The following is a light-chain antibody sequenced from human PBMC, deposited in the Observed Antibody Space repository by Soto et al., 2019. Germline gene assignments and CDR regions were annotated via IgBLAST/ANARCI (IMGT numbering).Light chain of an antibody. CDR3: QQYHNWPRT. CDR1: QSISSN. V-gene: IGKV3-15*01. CDR2: GAS. Sequence: EIVMTQSPATLSVSPGERATLSCRASQSISSNLAWYQQKPGQAPRLLIYGASTRATGIPARFSGSGSGAEFTLTISSLQSEDFAIYYCQQYHNWPRTFSQGTKVEIK. J-gene: IGKJ1*01.